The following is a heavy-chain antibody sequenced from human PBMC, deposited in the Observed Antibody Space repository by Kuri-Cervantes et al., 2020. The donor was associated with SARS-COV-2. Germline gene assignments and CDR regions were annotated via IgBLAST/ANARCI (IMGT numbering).Heavy chain of an antibody. Sequence: GRSLRLSCEASGFSLSRYTMNWVRQAPGKALEWVSSISGSGSYIYYADSVKGRFTIPKESGENSLYLHMTSLGGDDTAVYYCARVAGDGPIYYYYMDVWGKGTTVTVSS. CDR1: GFSLSRYT. D-gene: IGHD2-21*01. CDR3: ARVAGDGPIYYYYMDV. V-gene: IGHV3-21*01. J-gene: IGHJ6*03. CDR2: ISGSGSYI.